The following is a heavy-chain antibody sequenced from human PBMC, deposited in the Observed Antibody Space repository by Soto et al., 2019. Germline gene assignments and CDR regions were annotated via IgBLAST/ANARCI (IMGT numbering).Heavy chain of an antibody. V-gene: IGHV4-31*03. D-gene: IGHD3-22*01. CDR3: ARVYYDSSGYYYVIN. CDR2: IYYSGRT. J-gene: IGHJ4*02. Sequence: QVQLQESGPGLVKPSQTLSLTCTVSGGSISSGGYYWSWIRQHPGKGLEWIGYIYYSGRTYYNPSLKSRVTISVDTSKNQFSLKLSSVTAADTAVYYCARVYYDSSGYYYVINWGQGTLVTVSS. CDR1: GGSISSGGYY.